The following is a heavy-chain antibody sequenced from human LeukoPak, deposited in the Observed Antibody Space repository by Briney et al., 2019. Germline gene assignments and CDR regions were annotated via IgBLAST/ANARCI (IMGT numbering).Heavy chain of an antibody. Sequence: SQTLSLTCTVSGGSISSGSYYWSWIRQPAGKGLEWIGRIYTSGSTNYNPSLKRRVTISVDTSKNQFSLKLSSVTAADTAVYYCARDFPDHFGSGKYAYDYYYMEVWGKGTTVTISS. V-gene: IGHV4-61*02. J-gene: IGHJ6*03. D-gene: IGHD3-10*01. CDR1: GGSISSGSYY. CDR2: IYTSGST. CDR3: ARDFPDHFGSGKYAYDYYYMEV.